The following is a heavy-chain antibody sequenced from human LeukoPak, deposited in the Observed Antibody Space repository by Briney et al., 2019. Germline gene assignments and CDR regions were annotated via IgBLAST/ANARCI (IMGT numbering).Heavy chain of an antibody. CDR1: GFTFDDYA. D-gene: IGHD3-16*01. CDR2: ISWNSGSI. Sequence: GRPLRLSCAASGFTFDDYAMHWVRQAPGKGLEWVSGISWNSGSIGYADSVKGRFTISRDNAKNSLYLQMNSLRAEDTALYYCAKDIGAGGGSYDAFDIWGQGTMVTVSS. CDR3: AKDIGAGGGSYDAFDI. J-gene: IGHJ3*02. V-gene: IGHV3-9*01.